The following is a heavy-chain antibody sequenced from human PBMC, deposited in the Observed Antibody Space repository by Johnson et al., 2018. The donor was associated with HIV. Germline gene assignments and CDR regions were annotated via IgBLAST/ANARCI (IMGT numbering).Heavy chain of an antibody. Sequence: VLLVESGGGLVQPGGSLRLSCAASGFTFSSYAMHWVRQAPGKGLEYVSAISSNGGSTYYANSVKGRFTISRDNSKNTLYLQMNSLRAEDTAIYYCARDRILTGYDAFDIWGQGTMVTVSS. CDR2: ISSNGGST. CDR1: GFTFSSYA. D-gene: IGHD3-9*01. CDR3: ARDRILTGYDAFDI. V-gene: IGHV3-64*01. J-gene: IGHJ3*02.